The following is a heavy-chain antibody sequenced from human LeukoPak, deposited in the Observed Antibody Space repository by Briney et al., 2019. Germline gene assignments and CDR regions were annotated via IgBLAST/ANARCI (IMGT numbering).Heavy chain of an antibody. CDR1: GGSISSGGYY. CDR2: IYYSGST. Sequence: SQTLSLTCTVSGGSISSGGYYWSWIRQHPGKGLEWIGYIYYSGSTYYNPSLKSRVTISVDTSKNQFSLKLSSVTAADTAVYYCASNRRDGYNSHWFDPWGQGTLVTVSS. CDR3: ASNRRDGYNSHWFDP. D-gene: IGHD5-12*01. J-gene: IGHJ5*02. V-gene: IGHV4-31*03.